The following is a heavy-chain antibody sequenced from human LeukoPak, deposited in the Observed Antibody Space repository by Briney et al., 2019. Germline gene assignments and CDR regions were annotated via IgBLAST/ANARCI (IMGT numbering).Heavy chain of an antibody. J-gene: IGHJ1*01. CDR3: ARSPGLVRKEGDAEYFQH. V-gene: IGHV6-1*01. Sequence: SQTLSLTCAISGDSVSSNSAAWNWIRQSPSRGLEWLGRTYYRSKWYNDYAVSVKSRITINPDTSKNQFSLQLNSVTPEDTAVYYCARSPGLVRKEGDAEYFQHWGQGTLVTVSS. CDR1: GDSVSSNSAA. D-gene: IGHD6-19*01. CDR2: TYYRSKWYN.